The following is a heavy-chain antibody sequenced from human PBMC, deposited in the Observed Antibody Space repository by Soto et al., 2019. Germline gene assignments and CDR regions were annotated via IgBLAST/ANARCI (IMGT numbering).Heavy chain of an antibody. CDR2: FDPEDVKT. CDR3: ATDRAVPMDV. Sequence: GASVKVSCKVSGYTLSELSMHWVRQAPGKGLEWMGGFDPEDVKTIYAQKFQGRVTMTEDTSTDTAYMELSSLRSEDTAVYYCATDRAVPMDVWGQGTTVTVSS. D-gene: IGHD6-19*01. V-gene: IGHV1-24*01. CDR1: GYTLSELS. J-gene: IGHJ6*02.